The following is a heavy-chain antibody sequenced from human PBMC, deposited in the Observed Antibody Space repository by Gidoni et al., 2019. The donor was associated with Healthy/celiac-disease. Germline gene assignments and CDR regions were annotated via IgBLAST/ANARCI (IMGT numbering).Heavy chain of an antibody. CDR2: IYSGGST. CDR3: ARVVRDKWFGESLGAFDI. D-gene: IGHD3-10*01. Sequence: EVQLVETGGGLIQPGGSLRLSCAASGFTVRSNYMRWVRQAPGKGLEWVSGIYSGGSTYYADSVKGRFTISRDNSKNTLYLQMNSLRAEDTSVYYCARVVRDKWFGESLGAFDIWGQGTMVTVSS. J-gene: IGHJ3*02. V-gene: IGHV3-53*02. CDR1: GFTVRSNY.